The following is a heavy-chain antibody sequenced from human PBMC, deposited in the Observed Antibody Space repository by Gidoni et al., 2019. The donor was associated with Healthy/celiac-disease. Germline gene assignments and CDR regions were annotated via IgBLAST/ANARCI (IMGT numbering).Heavy chain of an antibody. D-gene: IGHD2-15*01. CDR2: ISSSGSTI. CDR1: GFTFSSYE. J-gene: IGHJ5*02. V-gene: IGHV3-48*03. CDR3: ARGGVLGYCSGGSCYGWFDP. Sequence: EVQLVESGGGLVQPGGSLRLSCAASGFTFSSYEMNWVRQAPGKGLEWVSYISSSGSTIYYADSVKGRFTISRDNAKNSLYLQMNSLRAEDTAVYYCARGGVLGYCSGGSCYGWFDPWGQGTLVTVSS.